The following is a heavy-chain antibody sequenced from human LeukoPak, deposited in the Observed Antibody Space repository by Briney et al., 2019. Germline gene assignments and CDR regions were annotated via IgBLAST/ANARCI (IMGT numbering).Heavy chain of an antibody. D-gene: IGHD3-10*01. Sequence: GRSLRLSCAASGFSFSTYGMHWVRQAPGKGLEWVAAIWSDGSNKNYADSVRGRFTISRDNSKNTLYLQMNSLRTEDTAVYYCARDWAVGWGQGTLVSVSS. CDR1: GFSFSTYG. CDR3: ARDWAVG. V-gene: IGHV3-33*01. CDR2: IWSDGSNK. J-gene: IGHJ4*02.